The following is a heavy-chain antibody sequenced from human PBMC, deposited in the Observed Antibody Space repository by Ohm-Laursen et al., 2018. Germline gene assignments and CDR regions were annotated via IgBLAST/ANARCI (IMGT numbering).Heavy chain of an antibody. Sequence: SLRLSCTASGFIFDDYAMHWVRQAPGKGLEWVSGINWNSGRIAYADSVRGRFTITRDNTKNSLYLQMNSLRTEDTVLYYCAKGDYYDSGGDYWGQGALVTVSS. J-gene: IGHJ4*02. D-gene: IGHD3-22*01. CDR2: INWNSGRI. V-gene: IGHV3-9*01. CDR3: AKGDYYDSGGDY. CDR1: GFIFDDYA.